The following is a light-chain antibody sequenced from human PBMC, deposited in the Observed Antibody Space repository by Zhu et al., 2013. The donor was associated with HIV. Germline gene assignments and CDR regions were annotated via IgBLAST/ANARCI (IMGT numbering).Light chain of an antibody. J-gene: IGKJ2*01. CDR1: QSVGSTF. V-gene: IGKV3D-20*02. CDR2: DAF. CDR3: QQRGNWPPYT. Sequence: DIVLTQSPGTLSLSPGERATLSCGASQSVGSTFLAWYQQKPGQAPRLLIYDAFNRATGIPARFSGSGSETDFTLTISSLEPEDFTVYYCQQRGNWPPYTFGQGTKLEIK.